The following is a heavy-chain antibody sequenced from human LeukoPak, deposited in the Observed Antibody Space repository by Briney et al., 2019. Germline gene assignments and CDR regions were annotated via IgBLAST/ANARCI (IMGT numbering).Heavy chain of an antibody. CDR2: ISSSSSYI. D-gene: IGHD6-19*01. Sequence: GGSLRLSCAASGFTFSSYSMNWVRQAPGKGLEWVSSISSSSSYIYYADSVKGRFTISRDNAKSSLYLQMNSLRAEDTAVYYCTKQIAVAGGFDYWGQGTLVTVSS. V-gene: IGHV3-21*01. CDR3: TKQIAVAGGFDY. J-gene: IGHJ4*02. CDR1: GFTFSSYS.